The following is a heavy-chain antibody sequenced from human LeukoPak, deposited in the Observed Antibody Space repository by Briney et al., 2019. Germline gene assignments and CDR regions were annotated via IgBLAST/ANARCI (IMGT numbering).Heavy chain of an antibody. D-gene: IGHD6-19*01. V-gene: IGHV3-73*01. CDR2: VRSKGYNYAT. CDR1: GFTVSGSA. J-gene: IGHJ4*02. Sequence: GGSLKLSCAASGFTVSGSAMHWVRQASGKGLEXLGRVRSKGYNYATAYGASVKDRFIISRDDSKSTAYLQMSSLKSEDTAVYYCATLGETSGWYPDHWGQGTLVTVSS. CDR3: ATLGETSGWYPDH.